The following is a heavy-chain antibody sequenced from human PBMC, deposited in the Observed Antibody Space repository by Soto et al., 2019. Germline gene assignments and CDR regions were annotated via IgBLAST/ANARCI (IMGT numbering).Heavy chain of an antibody. CDR3: ARVPEPHYDFWSGYYPYYYYGMDV. J-gene: IGHJ6*02. V-gene: IGHV1-8*01. CDR1: GYTFTSYD. D-gene: IGHD3-3*01. Sequence: EASVKGSCKASGYTFTSYDINWVRQATGQGLEWMGWMNHNSGNTGYAQKFQGRVTMTRNTSISTAYMELSSLRSEDTAVYYCARVPEPHYDFWSGYYPYYYYGMDVWGQGTTVTVSS. CDR2: MNHNSGNT.